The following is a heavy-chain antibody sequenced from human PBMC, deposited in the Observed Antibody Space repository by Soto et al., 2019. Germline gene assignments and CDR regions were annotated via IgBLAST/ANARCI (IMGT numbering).Heavy chain of an antibody. V-gene: IGHV3-7*04. Sequence: GGSLRLSCAASGFTFSSYWMSWVRQAPGKGLEWVANIKQDGSEKYYVDSVKGRFTISRDNAKNSLYLQMNSLGAEDTAVYYCARGRGLRYFDWARGDAFDIWGQGTMVTVSS. D-gene: IGHD3-9*01. CDR2: IKQDGSEK. J-gene: IGHJ3*02. CDR1: GFTFSSYW. CDR3: ARGRGLRYFDWARGDAFDI.